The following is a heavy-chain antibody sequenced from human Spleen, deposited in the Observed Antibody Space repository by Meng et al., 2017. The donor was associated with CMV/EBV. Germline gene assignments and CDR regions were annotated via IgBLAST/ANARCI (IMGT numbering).Heavy chain of an antibody. D-gene: IGHD3-16*01. CDR3: AKGGDYYYYYGMDV. J-gene: IGHJ6*02. Sequence: GGSLRLSCAGSGFAFSGSAMHWVRQASGKGLEWVSSISSSSSFIYYGDSMKGRLTISRDNAENSLYLQMNGLRAEDTALYYCAKGGDYYYYYGMDVWGQGTTVTVSS. CDR2: ISSSSSFI. CDR1: GFAFSGSA. V-gene: IGHV3-21*04.